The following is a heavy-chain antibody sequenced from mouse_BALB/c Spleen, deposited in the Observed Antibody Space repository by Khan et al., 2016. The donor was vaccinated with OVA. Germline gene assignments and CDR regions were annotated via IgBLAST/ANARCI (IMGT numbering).Heavy chain of an antibody. V-gene: IGHV9-3-1*01. CDR3: ARRIYDGYYDAMDY. CDR1: GYTFTNYG. D-gene: IGHD2-3*01. J-gene: IGHJ4*01. CDR2: INTYTGEP. Sequence: QVQLKESGPELKKPGETVKISCKASGYTFTNYGMNWVKQAPGKDLKWMGWINTYTGEPTYADDFKGRFAFSLETSASTAYLQINNLKNEDTATYFCARRIYDGYYDAMDYWGQGTSVTVSS.